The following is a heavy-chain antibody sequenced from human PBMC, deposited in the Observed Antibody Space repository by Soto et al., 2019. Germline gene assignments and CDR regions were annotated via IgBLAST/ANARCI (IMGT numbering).Heavy chain of an antibody. D-gene: IGHD2-2*01. V-gene: IGHV1-69*12. CDR3: ARAIRKSVLVPAAILSRGMDV. CDR2: IIPIFGTA. Sequence: QVQLVQSGAEVKKPGSSVKVSCKASGGTFSSYAISWVRQAPGQGLEWMGGIIPIFGTANYAQKFQGRVTITADDPTSTDYMELSSLRSEDTAVYYCARAIRKSVLVPAAILSRGMDVWGQGTTVTVSS. CDR1: GGTFSSYA. J-gene: IGHJ6*02.